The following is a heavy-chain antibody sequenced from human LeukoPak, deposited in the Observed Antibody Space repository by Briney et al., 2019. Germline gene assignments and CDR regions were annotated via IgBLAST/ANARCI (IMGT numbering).Heavy chain of an antibody. CDR3: ARDTETYDYVWGSYRYFDY. J-gene: IGHJ4*02. CDR2: ISAYNGNT. V-gene: IGHV1-18*01. D-gene: IGHD3-16*02. Sequence: ASVKVSCKASGGTFSSYAISWVRQAPGQGLEWMGWISAYNGNTNYAQKLQGRVTMTTDTSTSTAYMELRSLRSDDTAVYYCARDTETYDYVWGSYRYFDYWGQGTLVTVSS. CDR1: GGTFSSYA.